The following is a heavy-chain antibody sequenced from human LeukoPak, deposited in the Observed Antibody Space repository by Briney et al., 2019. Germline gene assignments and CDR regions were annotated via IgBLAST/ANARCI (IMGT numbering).Heavy chain of an antibody. CDR1: GFTFSSYW. V-gene: IGHV3-7*01. CDR3: ASRRDGYNFGAFDI. J-gene: IGHJ3*02. CDR2: IKQDGSEK. D-gene: IGHD5-24*01. Sequence: AGGSLRLSCAASGFTFSSYWMSWVRQAPGKGLEWVANIKQDGSEKYYVDSVKGRFTISRDNAKNSLYLQMNSLRAEDTGVCYCASRRDGYNFGAFDIWGQGTMVTVSS.